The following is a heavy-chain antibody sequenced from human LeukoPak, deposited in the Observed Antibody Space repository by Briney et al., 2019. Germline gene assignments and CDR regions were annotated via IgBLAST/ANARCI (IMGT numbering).Heavy chain of an antibody. D-gene: IGHD5-24*01. CDR1: GFTFSDYY. CDR2: ISSSGSTI. V-gene: IGHV3-11*01. J-gene: IGHJ6*02. Sequence: GGSLRLSCAASGFTFSDYYMSWIRQAPGKGLEWVSYISSSGSTIYYADSVKGRFTISRDNAKNSLYLQMNSLRAEDTAVYYCARGEMATISPPGDYYYGMDVWGQGTTVTVSS. CDR3: ARGEMATISPPGDYYYGMDV.